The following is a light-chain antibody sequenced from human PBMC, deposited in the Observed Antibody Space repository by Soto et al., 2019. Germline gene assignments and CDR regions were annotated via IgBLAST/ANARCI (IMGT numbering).Light chain of an antibody. CDR3: LQYNNWPYT. V-gene: IGKV3-15*01. J-gene: IGKJ2*01. CDR2: YAS. CDR1: QSVSDN. Sequence: EIVMTQFPATMYVSPGERATLACWASQSVSDNLAWYQQQPGQAPRLLMYYASTRATGFPARFSGSGSGTEFALTISSLQSADFAVYYCLQYNNWPYTFGQGTNLEIK.